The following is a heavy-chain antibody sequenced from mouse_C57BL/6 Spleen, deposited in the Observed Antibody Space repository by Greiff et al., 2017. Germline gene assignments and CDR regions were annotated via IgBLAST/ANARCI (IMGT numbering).Heavy chain of an antibody. CDR2: ISSGSSTI. Sequence: EVKLVESGGGLVKPGGSLKLSCAASGFTFSDYGMHWVRQAPEKGLEWVAYISSGSSTIYYADTVKGRFTISRDNAKNTLFLQMTSLRSEDTAMYYCARRPLLGYFDVWGTGTTVTVSS. V-gene: IGHV5-17*01. J-gene: IGHJ1*03. CDR3: ARRPLLGYFDV. CDR1: GFTFSDYG. D-gene: IGHD1-2*01.